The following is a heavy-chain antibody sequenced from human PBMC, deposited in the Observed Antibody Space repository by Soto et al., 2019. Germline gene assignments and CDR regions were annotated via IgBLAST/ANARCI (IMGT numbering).Heavy chain of an antibody. CDR3: ARVKAAAGTVWFDP. D-gene: IGHD6-13*01. J-gene: IGHJ5*02. CDR2: IYYSGNT. Sequence: QVQLQESGPGLVKPSETLSLTCTVSGGSISSDYWSWIRQPPGEGLEWIGYIYYSGNTDYNPSLKGRVTISVDTSKNQCSLKLSSVTAADTAVYYCARVKAAAGTVWFDPWGQGTLVTVSS. CDR1: GGSISSDY. V-gene: IGHV4-59*01.